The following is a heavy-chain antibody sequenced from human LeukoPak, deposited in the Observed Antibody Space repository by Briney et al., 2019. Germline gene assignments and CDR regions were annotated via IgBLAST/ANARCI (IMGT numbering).Heavy chain of an antibody. CDR1: VGSISGYY. D-gene: IGHD3-16*01. J-gene: IGHJ5*02. CDR2: IYYSGSS. CDR3: ARVFGGGRGGWFDP. V-gene: IGHV4-59*01. Sequence: SEALSLTCTVSVGSISGYYWTWVRQPPGKGLGWVGYIYYSGSSNYNPSLKSRVTISIHTSKNQFSLNLSSVTASDTAVYYCARVFGGGRGGWFDPWGQGTLVAVSS.